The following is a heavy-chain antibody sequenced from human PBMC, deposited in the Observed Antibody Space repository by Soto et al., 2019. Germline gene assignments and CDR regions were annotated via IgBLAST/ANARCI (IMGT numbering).Heavy chain of an antibody. D-gene: IGHD3-3*01. CDR2: ISGSGGST. CDR3: AKDQYYDFWSGYYLIDY. J-gene: IGHJ4*02. V-gene: IGHV3-23*01. Sequence: GGSLRLSCAASGFTFSSYAMSWVRQAPGKGLEWVSAISGSGGSTYYADSVKGRFTISRDNSKNTLYLQMNSLRAEDTAVYYCAKDQYYDFWSGYYLIDYWGQGTLVTVS. CDR1: GFTFSSYA.